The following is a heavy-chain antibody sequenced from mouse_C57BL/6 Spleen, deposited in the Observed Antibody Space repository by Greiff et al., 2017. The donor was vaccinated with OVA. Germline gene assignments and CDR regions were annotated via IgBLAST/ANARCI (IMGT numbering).Heavy chain of an antibody. CDR2: IYPRSGNT. J-gene: IGHJ4*01. CDR3: ARGGSGAMDY. Sequence: QVQLQQSGAELARPGASVKLSCKASGYTFTSYGISWVKQRTGQGLEWIGEIYPRSGNTYYNEKFKGKATLTADKSSSTAYMKLRSLTSEDSAVYFCARGGSGAMDYWGQGTSVTVSS. V-gene: IGHV1-81*01. CDR1: GYTFTSYG. D-gene: IGHD3-1*01.